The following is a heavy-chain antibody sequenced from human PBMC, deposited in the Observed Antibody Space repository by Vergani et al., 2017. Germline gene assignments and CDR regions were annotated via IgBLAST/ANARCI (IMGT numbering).Heavy chain of an antibody. CDR1: GFSFNSYW. CDR2: IKSDGSIT. V-gene: IGHV3-74*03. CDR3: ARARKFRFGVVWENWFDP. D-gene: IGHD3-3*01. Sequence: DVHLAESGGGFFQPGGSLRLSCSASGFSFNSYWMHWVRQVPGKGLLWVSRIKSDGSITAYADSVKGRFTISRDNAKNTLFLQMNSLRAEDTAVYYCARARKFRFGVVWENWFDPWGQGTLVTVSS. J-gene: IGHJ5*02.